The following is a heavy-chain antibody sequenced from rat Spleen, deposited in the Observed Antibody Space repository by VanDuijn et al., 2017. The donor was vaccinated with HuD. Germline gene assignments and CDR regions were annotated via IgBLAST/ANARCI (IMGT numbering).Heavy chain of an antibody. V-gene: IGHV5-29*01. CDR3: ARDLWGYWYFDF. D-gene: IGHD3-2*01. CDR1: GFTFSNYG. CDR2: ISYDGSST. Sequence: EVQLVESGGGLVQPGRSLKLSCAASGFTFSNYGMAWVRQAPTKGLEWVAIISYDGSSTYYRDSVKGRFTISRDNAKSTLYLQMDSLRSEDTATYYCARDLWGYWYFDFWGPGTMVTVSS. J-gene: IGHJ1*01.